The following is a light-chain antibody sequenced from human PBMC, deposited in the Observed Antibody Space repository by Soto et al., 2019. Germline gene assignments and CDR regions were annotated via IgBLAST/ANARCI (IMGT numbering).Light chain of an antibody. J-gene: IGLJ2*01. Sequence: QSVLAQPPSASGTPGQTVTISCSGGSSNIKTNGVSWYQQVPGAAPKLLIYSNSQRPSGAPDRFSGSKFGTSASLAISGLQSEDEATYHCSTWDDSLNGLIFGGGTQLTVL. V-gene: IGLV1-44*01. CDR1: SSNIKTNG. CDR2: SNS. CDR3: STWDDSLNGLI.